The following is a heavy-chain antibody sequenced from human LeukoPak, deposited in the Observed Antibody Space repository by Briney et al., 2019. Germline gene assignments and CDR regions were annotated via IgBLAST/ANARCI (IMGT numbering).Heavy chain of an antibody. CDR1: GFTFSTYW. D-gene: IGHD6-13*01. V-gene: IGHV3-74*01. J-gene: IGHJ1*01. Sequence: GGSLRLSCAASGFTFSTYWMHWARQAPGKGLVWVSRINPDGTTTSYADSVKGRFTISRDNAKNSLYLQMNSLRAEDTAVYYCARAGYSSSWYPAEYFQHWGQGTLVTASS. CDR2: INPDGTTT. CDR3: ARAGYSSSWYPAEYFQH.